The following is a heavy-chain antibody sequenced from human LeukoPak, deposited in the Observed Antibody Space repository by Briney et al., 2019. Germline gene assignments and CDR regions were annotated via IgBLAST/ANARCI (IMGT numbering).Heavy chain of an antibody. CDR1: GFTFDDYG. CDR3: ARHVWFGEHNGHENWFDP. D-gene: IGHD3-10*01. Sequence: PGGSLRLSCAASGFTFDDYGMSWVRQAPGKGLEWVSVIFRGDDTNYVDSVKGRFTIFRDNSKNTLYLQMNSLTAEDTAVYYCARHVWFGEHNGHENWFDPWGQGTLVIVSS. V-gene: IGHV3-66*04. CDR2: IFRGDDT. J-gene: IGHJ5*02.